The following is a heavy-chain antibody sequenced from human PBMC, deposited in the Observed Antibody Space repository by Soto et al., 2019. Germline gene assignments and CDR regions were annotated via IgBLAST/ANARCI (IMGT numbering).Heavy chain of an antibody. CDR1: GDSVSSNSAA. Sequence: SQTLSLTCAISGDSVSSNSAAWNWIRQSPSRGLEWLGRTYCRSKWYNDYAVSVKSRITINPDTSKNQFSLQLNSVTPEDTAVYYCARDKFYDFWSGYSSNYYYYGIEVWGQGTTVTVSS. J-gene: IGHJ6*02. CDR3: ARDKFYDFWSGYSSNYYYYGIEV. CDR2: TYCRSKWYN. V-gene: IGHV6-1*01. D-gene: IGHD3-3*01.